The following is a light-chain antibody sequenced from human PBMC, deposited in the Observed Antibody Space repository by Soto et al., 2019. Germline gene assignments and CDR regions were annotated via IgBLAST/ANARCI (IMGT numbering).Light chain of an antibody. CDR1: QSISSW. J-gene: IGKJ3*01. Sequence: DIQMTQSPSTLSASVGDRVTITCRASQSISSWLAWYQQKPGKAPKLLIYDASSLESGVPSRFSGSGSGTEFTRTISSLQPDDFATYYCQQYNTFPFTIGPGTKVDIK. V-gene: IGKV1-5*01. CDR2: DAS. CDR3: QQYNTFPFT.